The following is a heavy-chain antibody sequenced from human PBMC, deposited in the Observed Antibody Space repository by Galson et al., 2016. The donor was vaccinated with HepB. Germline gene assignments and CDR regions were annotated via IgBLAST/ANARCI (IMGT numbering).Heavy chain of an antibody. CDR1: GFVVSSTY. D-gene: IGHD6-6*01. CDR3: ARDGRQDRGSIFDY. Sequence: SLRLSCAASGFVVSSTYMAWVRQAPGRGLECVSLLYRDGFTYYADSVKGRFTISRDNSKNTLYLKMNSLRADDTAGYYCARDGRQDRGSIFDYWGQGSLVTVSS. J-gene: IGHJ4*02. CDR2: LYRDGFT. V-gene: IGHV3-66*01.